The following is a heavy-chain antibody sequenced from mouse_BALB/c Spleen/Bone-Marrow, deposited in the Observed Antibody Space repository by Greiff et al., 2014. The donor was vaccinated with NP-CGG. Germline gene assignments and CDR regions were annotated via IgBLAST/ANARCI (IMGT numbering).Heavy chain of an antibody. CDR3: AGWDYGTRFYFDY. D-gene: IGHD1-1*01. J-gene: IGHJ2*01. CDR2: VIPFNDGT. Sequence: VQLQQSGPELVRPGASVKMSRKASGYTFTDYVIHWVKQKPGQGLEWIGYVIPFNDGTKYNEKFKGKATLTSDKSSTTTYMELSSLTSEDSAVYFCAGWDYGTRFYFDYWGQGTTLAVSS. CDR1: GYTFTDYV. V-gene: IGHV1-14*01.